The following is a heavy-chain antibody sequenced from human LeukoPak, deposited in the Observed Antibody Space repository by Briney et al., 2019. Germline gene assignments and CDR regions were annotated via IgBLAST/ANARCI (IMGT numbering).Heavy chain of an antibody. CDR3: ARDQAVVVMDFDY. V-gene: IGHV1-2*02. CDR2: INSNSGNT. J-gene: IGHJ4*02. D-gene: IGHD3-22*01. Sequence: GASVTVSCKASGYTFTSYGISWVRQAPGQGREWMGWINSNSGNTNYAQDFQGRVTTTRDTSISTAYLELSRLRSDDTAVYYWARDQAVVVMDFDYWGQGTLVTVSS. CDR1: GYTFTSYG.